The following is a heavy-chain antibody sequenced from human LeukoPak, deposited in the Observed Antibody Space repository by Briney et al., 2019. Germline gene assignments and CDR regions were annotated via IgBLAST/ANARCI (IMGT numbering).Heavy chain of an antibody. CDR3: ARGEVTGSDY. CDR1: GFTFSSYS. Sequence: GGSLRLSCAASGFTFSSYSMNWVRQAPAKGLEWASYISSSSSTIYYADSVKGRFTISRDNAKNSLYLQMNSLRAEDTAVYYCARGEVTGSDYWGQGTLVTVSS. CDR2: ISSSSSTI. J-gene: IGHJ4*02. V-gene: IGHV3-48*04.